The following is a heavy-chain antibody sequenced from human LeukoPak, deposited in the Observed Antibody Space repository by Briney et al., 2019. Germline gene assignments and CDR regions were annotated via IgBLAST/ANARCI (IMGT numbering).Heavy chain of an antibody. J-gene: IGHJ4*02. CDR1: GFTFDDYA. CDR2: INTDESST. Sequence: PGGSLRLSCAASGFTFDDYAMHWVRQAPGKGLVWVSRINTDESSTSYADSVKGRFTISRDNAKNTLFLQMNSLRAEDTAVYYCATGLDFWSGYYGYWGQGTLVTVSS. CDR3: ATGLDFWSGYYGY. D-gene: IGHD3-3*01. V-gene: IGHV3-74*01.